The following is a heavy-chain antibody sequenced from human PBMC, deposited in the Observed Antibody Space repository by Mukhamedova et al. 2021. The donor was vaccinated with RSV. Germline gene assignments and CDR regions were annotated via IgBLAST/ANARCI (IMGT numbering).Heavy chain of an antibody. D-gene: IGHD1-1*01. CDR2: ISGTGGST. CDR3: ARGSTTYYYMDV. V-gene: IGHV3-23*01. Sequence: AWFSAISGTGGSTSYADSARGRFGISRDYSKNTVYLPMDSLRAEDTAVYYFARGSTTYYYMDVWGQGTTVTVSS. J-gene: IGHJ6*03.